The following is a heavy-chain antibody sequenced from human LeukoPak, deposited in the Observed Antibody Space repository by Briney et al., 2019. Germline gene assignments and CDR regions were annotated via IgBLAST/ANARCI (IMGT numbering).Heavy chain of an antibody. V-gene: IGHV4-59*01. CDR2: IYYSGST. CDR1: GGSISSYY. CDR3: ARDVVAGYFDY. J-gene: IGHJ4*02. D-gene: IGHD6-19*01. Sequence: SETLSLTCTVSGGSISSYYWSWIRQPPGEGLEWIGYIYYSGSTNYNPSLKSRVTISVDTSKNQFSLKLSSVTAADTAVYYCARDVVAGYFDYWGQGTLVTVSS.